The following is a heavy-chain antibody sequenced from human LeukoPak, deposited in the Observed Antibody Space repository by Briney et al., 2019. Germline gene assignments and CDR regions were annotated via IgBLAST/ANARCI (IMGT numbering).Heavy chain of an antibody. CDR3: ARNPNYYDSSGYLARWDFDL. Sequence: ASVKVSCNASGYTFTSYYMHGVLQAPGQGLEWMGVINPSGGSTSYAQKFQGRVTMTRDTSTSTVYMELSSLRSEDTAVYYCARNPNYYDSSGYLARWDFDLWGRGTLVTVSS. J-gene: IGHJ2*01. V-gene: IGHV1-46*01. CDR1: GYTFTSYY. CDR2: INPSGGST. D-gene: IGHD3-22*01.